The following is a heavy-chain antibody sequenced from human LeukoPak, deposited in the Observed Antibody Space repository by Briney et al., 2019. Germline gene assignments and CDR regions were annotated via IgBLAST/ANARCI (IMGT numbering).Heavy chain of an antibody. J-gene: IGHJ4*02. CDR3: ARGLSGYSYGYYFDY. V-gene: IGHV4-59*01. D-gene: IGHD5-18*01. Sequence: SETLSLTCTVSGGSISSYYWNWIRHPPGKGLEWIGYIYYSGSTNYNPSLKSRVTISVDTSKNQFSLRLSSVTAVDTAVYYCARGLSGYSYGYYFDYWGQGTLFTVSS. CDR1: GGSISSYY. CDR2: IYYSGST.